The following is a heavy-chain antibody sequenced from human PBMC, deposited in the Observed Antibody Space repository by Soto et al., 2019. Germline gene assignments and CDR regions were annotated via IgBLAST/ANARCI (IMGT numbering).Heavy chain of an antibody. Sequence: ASETLSLTCAVSGGSISSGGYSWSWIRQPPGKGLEWIGYIYHSGSTYYNPSLKSRVTISVDRSKNRFSLKLSSVTAADTAVYYCARRRHYYGSGSPGYFDYWGQGTLVTVSS. J-gene: IGHJ4*02. CDR1: GGSISSGGYS. CDR3: ARRRHYYGSGSPGYFDY. V-gene: IGHV4-30-2*01. D-gene: IGHD3-10*01. CDR2: IYHSGST.